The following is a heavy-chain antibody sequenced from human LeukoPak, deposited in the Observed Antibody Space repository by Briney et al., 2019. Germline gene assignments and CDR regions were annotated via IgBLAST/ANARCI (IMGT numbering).Heavy chain of an antibody. CDR2: INNRGSST. CDR1: GFTFSSYS. Sequence: GGSLRLSCAASGFTFSSYSMSWVRQAPGEGLEWLSAINNRGSSTYYAGSVKDRFTISRDNSENTLYLQMDSLTVDDTAVYFCAKERQTGDYFTSDYWGQGTLVTVSS. V-gene: IGHV3-23*01. CDR3: AKERQTGDYFTSDY. D-gene: IGHD4-17*01. J-gene: IGHJ4*02.